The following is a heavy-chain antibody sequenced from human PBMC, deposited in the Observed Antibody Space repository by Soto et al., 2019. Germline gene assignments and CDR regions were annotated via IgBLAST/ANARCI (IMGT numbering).Heavy chain of an antibody. V-gene: IGHV1-69*13. Sequence: GASVKVSCKASGGTFSSYAISWVRQAPGQGLEWMGGIIPIFGTANYAQKFQGRVTITADESTSTAYMELSSLRSEDTAVYYCASDIVLVPAAPEVSWFDPWGQGTQVTVSS. CDR3: ASDIVLVPAAPEVSWFDP. CDR1: GGTFSSYA. CDR2: IIPIFGTA. J-gene: IGHJ5*02. D-gene: IGHD2-2*01.